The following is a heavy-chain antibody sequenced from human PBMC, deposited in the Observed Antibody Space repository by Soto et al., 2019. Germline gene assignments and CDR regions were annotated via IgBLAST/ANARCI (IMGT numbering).Heavy chain of an antibody. D-gene: IGHD4-4*01. CDR2: IYYSGST. CDR3: ARGYSNYNFAYYYYMDV. J-gene: IGHJ6*03. Sequence: SDTLSLTCTVSGGSISSGGYDGRWIRQHPGKGLEWIGYIYYSGSTYHNPSLKSRVTISVDTSKNQFSLKLSSVTAADTAVYYCARGYSNYNFAYYYYMDVWGKGTTVTVSS. CDR1: GGSISSGGYD. V-gene: IGHV4-31*03.